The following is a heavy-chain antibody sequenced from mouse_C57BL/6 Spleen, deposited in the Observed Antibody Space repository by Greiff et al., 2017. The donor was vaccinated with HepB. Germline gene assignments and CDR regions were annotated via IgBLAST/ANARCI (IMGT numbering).Heavy chain of an antibody. V-gene: IGHV1-52*01. D-gene: IGHD2-3*01. CDR2: IDPSDSET. CDR3: SRGAYDGYNYYAMDY. J-gene: IGHJ4*01. CDR1: GYTFTSYW. Sequence: QVQLQQPGAELVRPGSSVKLSCKASGYTFTSYWMHWVKQRPIQGLEWIGNIDPSDSETHYNQKFKDKATLTVDKSSSTAYMQLSSLTSEDSAVYYCSRGAYDGYNYYAMDYWGQGTSVTVSS.